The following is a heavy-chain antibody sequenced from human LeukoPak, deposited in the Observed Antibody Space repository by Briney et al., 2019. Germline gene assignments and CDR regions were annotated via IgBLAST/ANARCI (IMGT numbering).Heavy chain of an antibody. V-gene: IGHV4-59*01. D-gene: IGHD1-26*01. Sequence: PSETLSLTCTVHCGSISSYYCGWIRQPRGRGLELNGYIYYSGSTNYNASLKSRVTISVDTSENQFCLKLSSVTAAETAVYYCARRLLGGSYYRAGIVGAFDIWGQGTMVTVSS. CDR2: IYYSGST. CDR3: ARRLLGGSYYRAGIVGAFDI. J-gene: IGHJ3*02. CDR1: CGSISSYY.